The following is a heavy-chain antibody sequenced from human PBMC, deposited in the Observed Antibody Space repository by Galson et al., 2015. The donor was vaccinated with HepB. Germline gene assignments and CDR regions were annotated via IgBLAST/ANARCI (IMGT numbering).Heavy chain of an antibody. D-gene: IGHD3-22*01. CDR3: ARDFYNSSGYYWASC. J-gene: IGHJ4*02. CDR2: ISYDGSNT. CDR1: GFTFSSYG. Sequence: SLRLSCAASGFTFSSYGMHWVRQAPGKGLEWVAVISYDGSNTYYADSAKGRFTISRDNSKNMLYLQMNSLRPEDTAVYYCARDFYNSSGYYWASCWGQGTLVTVSS. V-gene: IGHV3-30*03.